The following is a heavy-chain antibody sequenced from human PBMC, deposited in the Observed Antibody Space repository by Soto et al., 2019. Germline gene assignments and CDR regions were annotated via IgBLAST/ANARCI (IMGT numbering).Heavy chain of an antibody. V-gene: IGHV1-69*12. CDR1: GGTFSSYA. CDR3: ARGRQAYCGGDCYSPFDY. Sequence: QVQLVQSGAEVKKPGSSVKVSCKASGGTFSSYAISWVRQAPGQGLEWMGGIIPIFGTANYAQKFQGRVTITADXXTXTXSMELSSLRSEDTAVYYCARGRQAYCGGDCYSPFDYWGQGTLVTVSS. J-gene: IGHJ4*02. CDR2: IIPIFGTA. D-gene: IGHD2-21*02.